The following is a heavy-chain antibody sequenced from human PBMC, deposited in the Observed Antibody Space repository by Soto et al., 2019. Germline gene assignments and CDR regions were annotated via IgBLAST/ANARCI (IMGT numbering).Heavy chain of an antibody. CDR3: ARVNFYYDTNGNWFVP. CDR1: GYTFTSYD. D-gene: IGHD3-22*01. V-gene: IGHV1-8*01. CDR2: MNANSGNT. J-gene: IGHJ5*02. Sequence: ASVKVSCKASGYTFTSYDINWVRQAPGQGLEWMGWMNANSGNTGYAQKFQGRVTMTRDTSTSTAYMELTSLRSEDTAVYFCARVNFYYDTNGNWFVPWGQGTLVTVSS.